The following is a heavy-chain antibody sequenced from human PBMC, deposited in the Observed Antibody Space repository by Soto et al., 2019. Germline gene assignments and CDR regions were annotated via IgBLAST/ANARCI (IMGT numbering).Heavy chain of an antibody. J-gene: IGHJ5*02. Sequence: QLQLQESGPGLVKPSETLSLTCTVSGGSISSSSDYWGWIRQPPGKGLEWIGSIYYSGSTYYNPSLKSRVTISVDTSKNQFSLKLSSVTAADTAVYYCASPKIAFYNWFDTWGQGTLVTVSS. D-gene: IGHD3-3*02. CDR2: IYYSGST. V-gene: IGHV4-39*01. CDR1: GGSISSSSDY. CDR3: ASPKIAFYNWFDT.